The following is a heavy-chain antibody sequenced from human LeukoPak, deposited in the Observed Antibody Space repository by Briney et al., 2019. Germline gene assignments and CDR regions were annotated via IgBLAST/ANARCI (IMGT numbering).Heavy chain of an antibody. CDR3: AGDINFVPDF. CDR1: GLTFTSYG. J-gene: IGHJ4*02. V-gene: IGHV1-18*01. D-gene: IGHD3-9*01. Sequence: ASVKVSCKASGLTFTSYGFSWVREAPGQGLEWMGWISAYNGDTNYAQTFQGRVTLTTDTSTTTVYMELRSLRSDDTAVYYCAGDINFVPDFWGQGTLVTVSS. CDR2: ISAYNGDT.